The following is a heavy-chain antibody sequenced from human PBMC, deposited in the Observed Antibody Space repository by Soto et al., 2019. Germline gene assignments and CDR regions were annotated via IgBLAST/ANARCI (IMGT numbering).Heavy chain of an antibody. D-gene: IGHD6-13*01. Sequence: PSETLSLTCAVYGGSFSGYYWSWIRQPPGKGLEWIGEINHSGSTNYNPSLKSRVTISVDTSKNQFSLKLSSVTAADTAVYYCQAAGHYFDYWGQGTLVTVSS. CDR2: INHSGST. V-gene: IGHV4-34*01. CDR3: QAAGHYFDY. CDR1: GGSFSGYY. J-gene: IGHJ4*02.